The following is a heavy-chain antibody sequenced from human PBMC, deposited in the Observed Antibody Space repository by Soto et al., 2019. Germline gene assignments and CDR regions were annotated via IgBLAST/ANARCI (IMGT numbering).Heavy chain of an antibody. J-gene: IGHJ6*02. V-gene: IGHV1-2*02. CDR2: INPNSGGT. CDR1: GYTFTGYY. Sequence: ASLQVSCKASGYTFTGYYMHWVRQAPGQGLEWMGWINPNSGGTNYAQKFQGRVTMTRDTSISTAYMELSRLRSDDTAVYYCATGRPDYYYYGMDVWGQGTTVTVSS. CDR3: ATGRPDYYYYGMDV.